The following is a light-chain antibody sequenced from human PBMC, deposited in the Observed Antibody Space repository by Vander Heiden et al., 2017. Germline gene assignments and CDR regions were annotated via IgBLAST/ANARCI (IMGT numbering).Light chain of an antibody. CDR2: DVT. CDR3: CSYGGSYPYV. CDR1: SSDVGGYNY. J-gene: IGLJ1*01. V-gene: IGLV2-11*01. Sequence: SALTQPRSVSGSPGQSVTISCTGTSSDVGGYNYVSWYQQHPGRAPKLIIHDVTERPSGVPDRFSGSKSGNRASLTISGLQAEDEADYYCCSYGGSYPYVFGTGTKVTVL.